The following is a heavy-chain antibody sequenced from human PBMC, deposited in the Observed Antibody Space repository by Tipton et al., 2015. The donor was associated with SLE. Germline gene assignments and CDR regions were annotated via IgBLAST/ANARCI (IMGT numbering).Heavy chain of an antibody. CDR3: ARGDSTSGGFDV. CDR2: IYPDDSDS. V-gene: IGHV5-51*01. J-gene: IGHJ3*01. CDR1: GYNFTSYL. Sequence: QLVQSGAEVKKPGESLKISCKASGYNFTSYLIGWVRQKPGKGLEWMGIIYPDDSDSRYGPSFQGQVTISADKSITTAYLQWSSLKASDTAMYYCARGDSTSGGFDVWGQGTMVTVSS. D-gene: IGHD2-2*01.